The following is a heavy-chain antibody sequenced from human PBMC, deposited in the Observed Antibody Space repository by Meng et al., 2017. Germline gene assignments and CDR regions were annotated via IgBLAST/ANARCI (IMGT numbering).Heavy chain of an antibody. CDR3: ARRGIAARPFYY. D-gene: IGHD6-6*01. J-gene: IGHJ4*02. CDR2: INHSGST. Sequence: QMVLQQWGAGLLQPSDALSLPCSVYGGSFSGDYWSWIRQPPVKGLEWIGEINHSGSTNYNPSLKSRVTISVDTSKNQFSLKLSSVTAADTAVYYCARRGIAARPFYYWGQGTLVTVSS. CDR1: GGSFSGDY. V-gene: IGHV4-34*01.